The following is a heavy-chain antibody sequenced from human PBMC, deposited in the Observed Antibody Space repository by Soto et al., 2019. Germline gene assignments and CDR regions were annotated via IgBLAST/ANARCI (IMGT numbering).Heavy chain of an antibody. CDR2: INHSGST. D-gene: IGHD2-15*01. CDR3: ARGYCSGGSCYSVVRFDP. J-gene: IGHJ5*02. V-gene: IGHV4-34*01. Sequence: SETLSLTCAVYGGSFSGYYWSWIRQPPGKGLEWIGEINHSGSTNYNPSLKSRVTISVDTSKNQFSLKLSSVTAADTAVYYCARGYCSGGSCYSVVRFDPWGQGTLVTVSS. CDR1: GGSFSGYY.